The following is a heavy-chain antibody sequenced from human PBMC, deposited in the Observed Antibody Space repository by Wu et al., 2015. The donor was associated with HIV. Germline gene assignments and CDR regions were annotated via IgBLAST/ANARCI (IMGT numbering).Heavy chain of an antibody. CDR1: GYTFSAYD. J-gene: IGHJ6*02. V-gene: IGHV1-8*01. CDR2: MNPNSGNT. Sequence: QVQLVQSETEMKKPGASLKVSCKASGYTFSAYDINWVRQAPGQGLEWVGWMNPNSGNTGYAQKFQGRVTMTRNTSISTAYMELSSLRSEDTAVYYCARGKDGMDVWGQGTTVTVSS. CDR3: ARGKDGMDV.